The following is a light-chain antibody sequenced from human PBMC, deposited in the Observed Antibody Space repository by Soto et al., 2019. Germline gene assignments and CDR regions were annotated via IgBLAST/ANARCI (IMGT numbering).Light chain of an antibody. CDR3: QQYYSTPWT. J-gene: IGKJ1*01. Sequence: DIVMTQSPDSLAVSLGERATINCKSSQSVLYISNNKNYLAWYQQKPGQPPKLLIYWASTRESGVPDRFSGSGSGTDFTLTIRSLQAEDVAVYFCQQYYSTPWTFGQGTKVEIK. V-gene: IGKV4-1*01. CDR1: QSVLYISNNKNY. CDR2: WAS.